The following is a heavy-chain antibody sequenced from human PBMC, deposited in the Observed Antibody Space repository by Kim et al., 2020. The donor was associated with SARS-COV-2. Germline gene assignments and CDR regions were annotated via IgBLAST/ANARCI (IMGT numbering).Heavy chain of an antibody. V-gene: IGHV4-31*02. D-gene: IGHD3-3*01. Sequence: YNPSLKSRVTISVDTSKNQFSLKLSSVTAADTAVYYCARDRYEEDWYFDLWGRGTLVTVSS. CDR3: ARDRYEEDWYFDL. J-gene: IGHJ2*01.